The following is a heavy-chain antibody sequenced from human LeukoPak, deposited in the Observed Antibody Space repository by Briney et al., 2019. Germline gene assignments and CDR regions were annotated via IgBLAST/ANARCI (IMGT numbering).Heavy chain of an antibody. J-gene: IGHJ4*02. CDR3: GRFGYVAAVDL. Sequence: PGGSLRLSCAASGFSFNHYWMTWVRQAPGRGLEWVANINPAGSDTYYVDPVKGRFTISRDNAKNLVYLRMNSLRAEDTAVYSCGRFGYVAAVDLWGQGTLVTVSS. D-gene: IGHD2-15*01. V-gene: IGHV3-7*01. CDR2: INPAGSDT. CDR1: GFSFNHYW.